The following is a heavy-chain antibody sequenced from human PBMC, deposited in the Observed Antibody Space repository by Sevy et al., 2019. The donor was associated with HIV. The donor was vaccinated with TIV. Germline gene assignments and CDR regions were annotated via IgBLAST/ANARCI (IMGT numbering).Heavy chain of an antibody. V-gene: IGHV3-30*18. CDR1: GFTFSSYG. CDR2: ISYDGSNK. D-gene: IGHD3-3*01. CDR3: ANDLFTIFGVVSYYYYGMDV. Sequence: GGSLRLSCAASGFTFSSYGMHWVRQAPGKGLEWVAVISYDGSNKYYADSVKGRFTISRDNSKNTLYLQMNSLRAEDTAVYYCANDLFTIFGVVSYYYYGMDVWGQGTTVTVSS. J-gene: IGHJ6*02.